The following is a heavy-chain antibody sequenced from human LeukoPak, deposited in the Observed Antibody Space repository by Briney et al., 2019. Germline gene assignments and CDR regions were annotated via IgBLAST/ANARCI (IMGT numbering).Heavy chain of an antibody. D-gene: IGHD2-8*01. J-gene: IGHJ6*02. V-gene: IGHV3-30*02. CDR1: GFTFSSYG. CDR3: ARAMARNYYYYGMDV. Sequence: GGSLRLSCAASGFTFSSYGMHWVRQAPGKGLEWVAFIRYDGSNKYYADSVKGRFTISRDNSKNTLYLQMNSLRAEDTAVYYCARAMARNYYYYGMDVWGQGTTVTVSS. CDR2: IRYDGSNK.